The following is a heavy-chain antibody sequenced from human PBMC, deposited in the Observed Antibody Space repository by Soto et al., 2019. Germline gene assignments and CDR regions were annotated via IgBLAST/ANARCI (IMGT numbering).Heavy chain of an antibody. J-gene: IGHJ5*02. D-gene: IGHD3-10*01. CDR3: ARGSTIVRGAPSWFDP. CDR2: IIPIAAIA. CDR1: GGTFSRYT. V-gene: IGHV1-69*02. Sequence: QVQLVQSGAEVKKPGSSVKVSCKASGGTFSRYTINWVRQAPGQGLEWMGRIIPIAAIANYTQKFQGRVTITGHNTSXXAYMELSSLRSDDTAVYYCARGSTIVRGAPSWFDPWGQGTLVTVSS.